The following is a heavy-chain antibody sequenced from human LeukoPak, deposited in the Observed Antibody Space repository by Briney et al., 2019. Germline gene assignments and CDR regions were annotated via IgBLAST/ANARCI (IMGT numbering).Heavy chain of an antibody. CDR2: INTNTGNP. CDR1: GYPFTAYY. V-gene: IGHV7-4-1*02. Sequence: ASVKVSCKASGYPFTAYYMHWVRQAPGQGLEWMGWINTNTGNPTYAQGFTGRFVFSLDTSVSTAYLQISSLKAEDTAVYYCARGGYYDILTGYPHYFDYWGQGTLVTVSS. D-gene: IGHD3-9*01. J-gene: IGHJ4*02. CDR3: ARGGYYDILTGYPHYFDY.